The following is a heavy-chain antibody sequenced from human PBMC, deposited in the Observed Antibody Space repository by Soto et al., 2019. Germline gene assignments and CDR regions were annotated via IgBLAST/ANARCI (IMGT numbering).Heavy chain of an antibody. V-gene: IGHV2-5*02. CDR2: IYWDDDK. CDR3: AHRRYYFDY. CDR1: GFSLSTSGVG. J-gene: IGHJ4*02. Sequence: QITLKESGPTLVKPTQPLTLTCTFSGFSLSTSGVGVGWIRQPPGKALEWLALIYWDDDKRYSPSLKSRLTIHKDTSKNRVVLTMAHMDPVDTATYCCAHRRYYFDYWGQGTLVTVSS.